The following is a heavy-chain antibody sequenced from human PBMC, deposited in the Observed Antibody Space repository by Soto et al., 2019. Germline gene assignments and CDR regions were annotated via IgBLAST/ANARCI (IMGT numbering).Heavy chain of an antibody. Sequence: GGSLRLSCAASGFTFSSYAMSWVRQAPGKGLEWVSAISGSGGSTYYADSVKGRFTISRDNSKNTLYLQMNSLRAEDTAVYYCHSFGFWSGYYFLGAFDIWGQGTMVTV. V-gene: IGHV3-23*01. CDR3: HSFGFWSGYYFLGAFDI. J-gene: IGHJ3*02. D-gene: IGHD3-3*01. CDR1: GFTFSSYA. CDR2: ISGSGGST.